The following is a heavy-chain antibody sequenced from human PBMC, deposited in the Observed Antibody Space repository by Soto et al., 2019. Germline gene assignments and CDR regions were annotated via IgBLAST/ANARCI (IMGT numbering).Heavy chain of an antibody. J-gene: IGHJ4*02. V-gene: IGHV4-59*01. CDR2: IFHTGTP. CDR1: GGSISPYY. D-gene: IGHD6-19*01. CDR3: AREASVGTSPFSNSGWYGYFDY. Sequence: SETRSLTCTASGGSISPYYWSWIRHPPGGGLEWIGYIFHTGTPRYSPSLESRVTISVDSSKNQVYLKLTSVTAADTAVYFCAREASVGTSPFSNSGWYGYFDYWGPGALVTVSS.